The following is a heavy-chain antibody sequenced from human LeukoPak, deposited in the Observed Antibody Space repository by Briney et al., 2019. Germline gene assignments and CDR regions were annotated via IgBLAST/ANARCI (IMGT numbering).Heavy chain of an antibody. J-gene: IGHJ6*02. CDR1: GGSISSGSYY. V-gene: IGHV4-61*02. D-gene: IGHD2-15*01. CDR3: ARESVYCCGGSCYSPYYGMDV. Sequence: SQTLSLTCTVSGGSISSGSYYWSWIRQPAGKGLEWIGRIYTSGSTNYNPSLKSRVTISVDTSKNQFSLKPSSVTAADTAVYYCARESVYCCGGSCYSPYYGMDVWGQGTTVTVSS. CDR2: IYTSGST.